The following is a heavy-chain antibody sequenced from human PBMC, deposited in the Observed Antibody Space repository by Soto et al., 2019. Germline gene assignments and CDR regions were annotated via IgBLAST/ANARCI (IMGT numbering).Heavy chain of an antibody. CDR1: GGAISSSSYY. V-gene: IGHV4-39*01. J-gene: IGHJ5*02. CDR3: AISGWFDP. Sequence: SETLSLTCTVSGGAISSSSYYWGWIRQPPGKVLGWMVSIYYSGSTYYNPSLKSRVAISLDTSNNRFSLKRSCVTCADTAVYYCAISGWFDPWGQGTLVTVSS. CDR2: IYYSGST.